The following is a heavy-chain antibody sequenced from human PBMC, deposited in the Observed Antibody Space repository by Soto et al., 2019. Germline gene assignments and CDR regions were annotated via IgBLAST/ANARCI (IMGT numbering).Heavy chain of an antibody. Sequence: QVQLQESGPGLVKPSETLSLTCTVSGGSISSYYWSWIRQPPGKGLEWIGYIYYSGSTNYKPSLKSRVTISVDTSKNQFSLKLGFVTAADTAVYYCARVWGGAFDIWGQGTMVTVSS. CDR2: IYYSGST. D-gene: IGHD3-10*01. J-gene: IGHJ3*02. V-gene: IGHV4-59*01. CDR1: GGSISSYY. CDR3: ARVWGGAFDI.